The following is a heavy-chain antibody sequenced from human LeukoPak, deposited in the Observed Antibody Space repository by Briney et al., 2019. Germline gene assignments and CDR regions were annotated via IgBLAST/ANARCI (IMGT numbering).Heavy chain of an antibody. V-gene: IGHV4-34*01. J-gene: IGHJ6*02. Sequence: SETLSLTCAVYGGSFSGYYWSWIRQPPGKGLEWIGEINHSGSTNYNPSLKSRVTISVDTSKNQFSLKLSSVTAADTAVYYCARPYNWNDGYYGMDVWGQGTTVTVPS. CDR1: GGSFSGYY. CDR3: ARPYNWNDGYYGMDV. D-gene: IGHD1-1*01. CDR2: INHSGST.